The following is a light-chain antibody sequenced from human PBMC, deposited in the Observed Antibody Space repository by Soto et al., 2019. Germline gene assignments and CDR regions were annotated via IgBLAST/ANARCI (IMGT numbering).Light chain of an antibody. CDR3: QQYDRSPYT. J-gene: IGKJ2*01. Sequence: EIVLTQSPGTLSLSPGERATLSCRASQSFGSSHLAWYQQKPGQAPRLVIFATSGRPSNIPERFSGSGSGTDFTLTISRLEPEDFAVYYCQQYDRSPYTFGQGTTVEIK. CDR2: ATS. CDR1: QSFGSSH. V-gene: IGKV3-20*01.